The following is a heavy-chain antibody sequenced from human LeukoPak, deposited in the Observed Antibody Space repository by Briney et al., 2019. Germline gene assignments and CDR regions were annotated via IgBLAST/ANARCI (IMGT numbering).Heavy chain of an antibody. CDR1: GGSFSGYY. CDR3: ARVKNIPGGLDI. D-gene: IGHD3-10*01. J-gene: IGHJ3*02. Sequence: PSETLSLTCAVYGGSFSGYYWSWIRQPPGKGLEWIGEINHSGSTNYNPSLKSRVTISVDTSKNQFSLKLSSVTAADTAVYYCARVKNIPGGLDIWGQGTMVTVSS. CDR2: INHSGST. V-gene: IGHV4-34*01.